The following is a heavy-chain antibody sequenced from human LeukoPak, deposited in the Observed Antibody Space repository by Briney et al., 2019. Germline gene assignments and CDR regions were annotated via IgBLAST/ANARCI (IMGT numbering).Heavy chain of an antibody. V-gene: IGHV4-30-2*01. Sequence: SETLSLTCAVSGGCISSGGYSWSWIRQPPGKGLEWIGYIYHSGSTYYNPSLKSRVTISVDRSKNQFSLKLSSVTAADTAVYYCASAPSEVTFDYWGQGTLVTVSS. CDR2: IYHSGST. CDR1: GGCISSGGYS. J-gene: IGHJ4*02. D-gene: IGHD2-21*02. CDR3: ASAPSEVTFDY.